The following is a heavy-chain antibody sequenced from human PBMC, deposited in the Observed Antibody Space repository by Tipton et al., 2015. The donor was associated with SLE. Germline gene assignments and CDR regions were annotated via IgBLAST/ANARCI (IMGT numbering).Heavy chain of an antibody. J-gene: IGHJ4*02. D-gene: IGHD2-15*01. Sequence: SLRLSCAASGFTFSSYGMHWVRQAPGKGLEWVAFIRYDGSNKYYADSVKGRFTISRDNSKNTLYLQMNSLRAEDTAVYYCAKDQPLYHCSGGSCEAGYDYWGQGTLVTVSS. CDR3: AKDQPLYHCSGGSCEAGYDY. V-gene: IGHV3-30*02. CDR2: IRYDGSNK. CDR1: GFTFSSYG.